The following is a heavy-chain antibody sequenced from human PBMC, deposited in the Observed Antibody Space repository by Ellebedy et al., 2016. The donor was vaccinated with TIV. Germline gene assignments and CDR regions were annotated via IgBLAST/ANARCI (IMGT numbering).Heavy chain of an antibody. CDR1: GYTLTSYY. CDR2: INPSGGST. V-gene: IGHV1-46*01. D-gene: IGHD3-10*01. Sequence: AASVKVSCKASGYTLTSYYIHWVRQAPGRGLEWMGLINPSGGSTRYAQKLQGRVTMTRDTSTSTVYMELTSLRSEDTAVDYCARAHFGSGSYSHFDYWGQGTLVTVSS. CDR3: ARAHFGSGSYSHFDY. J-gene: IGHJ4*02.